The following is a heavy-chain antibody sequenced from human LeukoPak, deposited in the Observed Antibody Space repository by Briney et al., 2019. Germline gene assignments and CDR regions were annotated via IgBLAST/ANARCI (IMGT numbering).Heavy chain of an antibody. V-gene: IGHV4-38-2*02. J-gene: IGHJ6*02. CDR3: ARVPRGVGVIEYYGLDV. CDR1: GYSINSGYY. CDR2: IYYSGST. Sequence: SETLSLTCTVSGYSINSGYYWSWIRQPPGKRLEWIGSIYYSGSTYSNPTLKSRLTISVDTSKIQISLNLTSVTAADTAVYYSARVPRGVGVIEYYGLDVWGQGTTVTVSS. D-gene: IGHD3-10*01.